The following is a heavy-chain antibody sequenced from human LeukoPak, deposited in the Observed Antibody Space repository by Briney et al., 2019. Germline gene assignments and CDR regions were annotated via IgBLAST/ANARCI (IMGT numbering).Heavy chain of an antibody. CDR3: ARDGNPWNLDV. CDR1: GGSISSYY. D-gene: IGHD1-14*01. Sequence: PSETLSLTCTVSGGSISSYYWTWIRQPPGKALEWIGYIYYSGRTSYNPSLKSRVTMSVDASKNQFSLKLSSVTAADTAVYYCARDGNPWNLDVWGRGTLVTVSS. CDR2: IYYSGRT. J-gene: IGHJ2*01. V-gene: IGHV4-59*01.